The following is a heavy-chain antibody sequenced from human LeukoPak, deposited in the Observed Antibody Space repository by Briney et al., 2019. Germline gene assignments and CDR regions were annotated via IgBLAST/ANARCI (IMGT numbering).Heavy chain of an antibody. CDR2: IWYDGSNK. V-gene: IGHV3-33*08. CDR3: ARVSSAAALSY. CDR1: RFTFSSYG. Sequence: GGSLRLSCTSSRFTFSSYGMSWVRQAPGKGLEWVAVIWYDGSNKYYADSVKGRFTISRDNSKNTLYLQMNSLRAEDTAVYYCARVSSAAALSYWGQGTLVAVSS. D-gene: IGHD6-13*01. J-gene: IGHJ4*02.